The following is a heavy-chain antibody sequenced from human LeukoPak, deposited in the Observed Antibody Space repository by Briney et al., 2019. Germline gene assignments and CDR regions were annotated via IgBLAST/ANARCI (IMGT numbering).Heavy chain of an antibody. CDR3: AKDRYCRGGNCYSPLDY. CDR1: GFTFDDYG. Sequence: GGSLRLSRAASGFTFDDYGMHWVRQAPGKGLEWVSLISGDGDTTYYADSVKGRFTISRDNSKKSLFLQMSSLRTEDTALYYCAKDRYCRGGNCYSPLDYWGQGTLVTVSS. J-gene: IGHJ4*02. V-gene: IGHV3-43*02. D-gene: IGHD2-15*01. CDR2: ISGDGDTT.